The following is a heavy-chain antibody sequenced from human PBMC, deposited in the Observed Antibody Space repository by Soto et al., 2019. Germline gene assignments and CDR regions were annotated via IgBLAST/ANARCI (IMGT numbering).Heavy chain of an antibody. J-gene: IGHJ4*02. CDR2: IYYSGST. Sequence: SETLSHTCTVSGGSISSSHNYWCWIRHPPGKGLEWIGSIYYSGSTYYNPSLKSRVTISVDTSKNQFSLKLSSVTAADTAVYYCARHANYYGSGTYYSPFDYWGQGTLVTVS. CDR1: GGSISSSHNY. CDR3: ARHANYYGSGTYYSPFDY. D-gene: IGHD3-10*01. V-gene: IGHV4-39*01.